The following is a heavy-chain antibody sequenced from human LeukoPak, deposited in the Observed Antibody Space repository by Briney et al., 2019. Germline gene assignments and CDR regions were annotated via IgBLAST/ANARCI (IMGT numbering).Heavy chain of an antibody. J-gene: IGHJ4*02. CDR1: GGTFSSYA. CDR3: ARDSSGWSYYFDY. CDR2: IIPIFGTA. D-gene: IGHD6-19*01. V-gene: IGHV1-69*06. Sequence: ASVKVSCKASGGTFSSYAISWVRQAPGQGLEWMGGIIPIFGTANYAQKFQGRVTITADKPTSTAYMELSSLRSEDTAVYYCARDSSGWSYYFDYWGQGTLVTVSS.